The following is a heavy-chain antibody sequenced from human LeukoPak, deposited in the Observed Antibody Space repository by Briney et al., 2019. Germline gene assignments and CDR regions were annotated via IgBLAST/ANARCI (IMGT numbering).Heavy chain of an antibody. V-gene: IGHV3-21*01. CDR3: ARAGTMVRGGNYYYYMDV. D-gene: IGHD3-10*01. CDR2: ISSSSSYI. Sequence: PGGSLRLSCAASGFTFSSYSMNWVRQAPGKGLEWVSSISSSSSYIYYADSVKGRFTISRDNAKNSLYLQMNSLRAEDTAVYYCARAGTMVRGGNYYYYMDVWGKGTTVTI. J-gene: IGHJ6*03. CDR1: GFTFSSYS.